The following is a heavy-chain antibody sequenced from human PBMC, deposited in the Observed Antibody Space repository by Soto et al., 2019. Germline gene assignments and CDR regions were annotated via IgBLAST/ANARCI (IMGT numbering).Heavy chain of an antibody. CDR3: ARGEGELPPGDYYYGMDV. Sequence: PGGSLRLSCAASGFTFSSYAMHWVRQALGKGLEWVAVISYDGSNKYYADSVKGRFTISRDNSKNTLYLQMNSLRAEDTAVYYCARGEGELPPGDYYYGMDVWGQGTTVTVSS. J-gene: IGHJ6*02. CDR1: GFTFSSYA. V-gene: IGHV3-30-3*01. CDR2: ISYDGSNK. D-gene: IGHD1-26*01.